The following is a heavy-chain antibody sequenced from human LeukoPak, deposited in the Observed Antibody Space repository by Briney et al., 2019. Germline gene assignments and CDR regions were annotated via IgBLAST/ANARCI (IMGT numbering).Heavy chain of an antibody. J-gene: IGHJ5*02. CDR2: IYYSGST. Sequence: SETLSLTCSVSGGPISSSSYYWGWIRQPPGKGLEWIGSIYYSGSTYYNPSLKSRVTISVDTSKNQFSLKLSSVTAADTAVYYCARLGTRIDPWGQGTLVTVYS. V-gene: IGHV4-39*01. CDR3: ARLGTRIDP. CDR1: GGPISSSSYY. D-gene: IGHD7-27*01.